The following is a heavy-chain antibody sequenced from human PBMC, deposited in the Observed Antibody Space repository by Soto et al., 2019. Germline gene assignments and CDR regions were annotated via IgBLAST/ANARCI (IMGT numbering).Heavy chain of an antibody. CDR2: MNPNSGDT. J-gene: IGHJ4*02. CDR3: ARVSCSSTSCYDH. V-gene: IGHV1-8*01. CDR1: GYNFTSYD. Sequence: QVQLVQSGAEVKKPGASVKVSCKSSGYNFTSYDINWVRQAAGQGLEWMGWMNPNSGDTDSAQKFQGRVTMTRSTSISTAYMELSSLRSEDTDVYYCARVSCSSTSCYDHWGQGALVTVSS. D-gene: IGHD2-2*01.